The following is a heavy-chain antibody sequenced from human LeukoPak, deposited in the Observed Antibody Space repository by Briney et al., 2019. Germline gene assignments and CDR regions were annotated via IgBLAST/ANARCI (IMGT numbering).Heavy chain of an antibody. CDR2: IYYSGGT. CDR1: GGSITNYY. D-gene: IGHD3-10*01. CDR3: ARGVPYGPSYEFFDY. Sequence: SETLSLTCTVSGGSITNYYWSWIRQPPGKGLECIGYIYYSGGTNYNPSLKSRVTISLHTSKNRFSLKLNSVTAADTAVYYCARGVPYGPSYEFFDYWGQGTLVTVSS. V-gene: IGHV4-59*01. J-gene: IGHJ4*02.